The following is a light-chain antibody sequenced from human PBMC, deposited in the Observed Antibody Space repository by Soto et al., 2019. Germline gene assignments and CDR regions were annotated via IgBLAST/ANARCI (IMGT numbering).Light chain of an antibody. CDR1: SSNIGSNT. Sequence: QSVLTQPPSASGTPGQRVTISCSGSSSNIGSNTVNWYQQLPGTAPKLLIFINDQRPSGVPDRFSGSKSGTSASLAISGLDSEDEADYYCAAWDDSLSTWVFGGATKLTVL. V-gene: IGLV1-44*01. J-gene: IGLJ3*02. CDR3: AAWDDSLSTWV. CDR2: IND.